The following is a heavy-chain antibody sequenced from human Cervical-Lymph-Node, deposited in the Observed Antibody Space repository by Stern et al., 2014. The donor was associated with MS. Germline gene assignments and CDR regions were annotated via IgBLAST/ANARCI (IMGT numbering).Heavy chain of an antibody. CDR1: GFSLSASGMS. CDR3: ARGLPDVCDY. V-gene: IGHV2-70*01. Sequence: ESGPALVKPTQTLTLTCTFSGFSLSASGMSVSWIRQPPGKALEWLALIDWDDDEYYSPSLKTRLTISKDTSKNQVLLTMTNMDPVDTATYYCARGLPDVCDYGGQGTLVPVSS. D-gene: IGHD1-14*01. J-gene: IGHJ4*02. CDR2: IDWDDDE.